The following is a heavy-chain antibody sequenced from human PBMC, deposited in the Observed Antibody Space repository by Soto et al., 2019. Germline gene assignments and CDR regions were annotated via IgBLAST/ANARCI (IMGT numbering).Heavy chain of an antibody. V-gene: IGHV5-51*01. CDR2: IYPFYSDT. Sequence: GESLKISCKGSGYSFTSYWIFWVRQMPVKGLEFMGIIYPFYSDTRYSPSFQGHVTISSYNSISTAYLQWRSLKASDTAMYYCARLHTLTDFDYWGQGTLVTVSS. CDR3: ARLHTLTDFDY. D-gene: IGHD3-9*01. J-gene: IGHJ4*02. CDR1: GYSFTSYW.